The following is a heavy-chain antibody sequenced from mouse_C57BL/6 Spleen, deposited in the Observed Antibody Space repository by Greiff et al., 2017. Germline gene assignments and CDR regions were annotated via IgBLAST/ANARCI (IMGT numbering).Heavy chain of an antibody. V-gene: IGHV1-26*01. CDR1: GYTFTDYY. CDR3: ALLLRRYFDY. D-gene: IGHD1-1*01. Sequence: EVQLQQSGPELVKPGASVKISCKASGYTFTDYYMNWVKQSHGKSLEWIGDINPNNGGTSYNQKFKGKATLTVDKSSSTAYMELRSLTSEASAVYYCALLLRRYFDYWGQGTTLTVSS. CDR2: INPNNGGT. J-gene: IGHJ2*01.